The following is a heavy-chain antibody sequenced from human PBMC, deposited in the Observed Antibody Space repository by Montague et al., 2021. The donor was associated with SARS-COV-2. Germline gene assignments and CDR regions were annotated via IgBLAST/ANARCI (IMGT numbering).Heavy chain of an antibody. Sequence: SETLSLTCTVYGGSFSSSIDYWGWIRQPPGQGLVWIGGVYESGRSYSNPSLQSRVTISVDTSQYRLSLKLRSVSAADVAVYYCGRLRGVSWGADGTGPSDDWGQGTLVTVSS. CDR3: GRLRGVSWGADGTGPSDD. V-gene: IGHV4-39*01. CDR1: GGSFSSSIDY. D-gene: IGHD1-1*01. J-gene: IGHJ4*02. CDR2: VYESGRS.